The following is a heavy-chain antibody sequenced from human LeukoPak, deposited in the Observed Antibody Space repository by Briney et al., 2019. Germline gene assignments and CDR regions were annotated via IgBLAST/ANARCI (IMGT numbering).Heavy chain of an antibody. V-gene: IGHV4-59*01. CDR2: IYYSGST. D-gene: IGHD3-10*01. CDR1: GGSISSYY. J-gene: IGHJ4*02. Sequence: SETLSLTCTVSGGSISSYYWSWIRQPPGKGLEWIGYIYYSGSTNHNPSLKSRVTISVDTSKNQFSLKLSSVTAADTAVYYCARTLWFGELFYFDYWGQGTLVTVSS. CDR3: ARTLWFGELFYFDY.